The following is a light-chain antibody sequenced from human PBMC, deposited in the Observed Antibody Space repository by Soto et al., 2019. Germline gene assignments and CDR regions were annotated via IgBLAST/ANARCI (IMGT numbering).Light chain of an antibody. J-gene: IGKJ2*01. Sequence: DIQMTQSPSSLSASVGERVTITCRASQSISSYLNWYQQKPGKASKLLIYAASSLQSGVPSRFSGSGSGTDFTLTISSLQPEDFATYYCQQSYSTRYTFGQVTKLEIK. CDR3: QQSYSTRYT. CDR2: AAS. V-gene: IGKV1-39*01. CDR1: QSISSY.